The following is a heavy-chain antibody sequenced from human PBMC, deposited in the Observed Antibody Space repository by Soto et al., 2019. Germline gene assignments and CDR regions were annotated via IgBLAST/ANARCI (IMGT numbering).Heavy chain of an antibody. CDR3: ARRYGGNLDY. Sequence: SETLSLTCAVSGGSISSGGYYWSWIRQPPGKGLEWIGYIYYSGSTNYNPSLKSRVTISVDASKNQFSLKLSSVTAADTAVYYCARRYGGNLDYWGQGTLVTVSS. D-gene: IGHD1-26*01. J-gene: IGHJ4*02. CDR2: IYYSGST. V-gene: IGHV4-61*08. CDR1: GGSISSGGYY.